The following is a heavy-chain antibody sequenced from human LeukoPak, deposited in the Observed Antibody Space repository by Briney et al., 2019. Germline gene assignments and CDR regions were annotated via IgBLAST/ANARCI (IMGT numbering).Heavy chain of an antibody. V-gene: IGHV4-39*07. J-gene: IGHJ6*03. CDR3: ARVPAASYYYYYYYMDV. CDR2: IYYSGST. Sequence: SETLSLTCTVSGGSISSSSYYWGWIRQPPGKGLEWIGSIYYSGSTYYNPSLKSRATISVDTSKNQFSLKLSSVTAADTTVYYCARVPAASYYYYYYYMDVWGKGTTVTVSS. CDR1: GGSISSSSYY. D-gene: IGHD2-2*01.